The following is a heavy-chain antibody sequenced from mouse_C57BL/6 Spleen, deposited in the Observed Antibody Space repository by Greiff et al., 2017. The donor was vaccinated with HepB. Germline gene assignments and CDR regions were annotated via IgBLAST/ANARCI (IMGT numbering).Heavy chain of an antibody. D-gene: IGHD2-3*01. Sequence: EVKLMESGEGLVKPGGSLKLSCAASGFTFSSYAMSWVRQTPEKRLEWVAYISSGGDYIYYADTVKGRFTISRDNARNTLYLQMSSLKSEDTAMYYCTRRGDGGYYFDYWGQGTTLTVSS. CDR3: TRRGDGGYYFDY. CDR1: GFTFSSYA. J-gene: IGHJ2*01. V-gene: IGHV5S21*01. CDR2: ISSGGDYI.